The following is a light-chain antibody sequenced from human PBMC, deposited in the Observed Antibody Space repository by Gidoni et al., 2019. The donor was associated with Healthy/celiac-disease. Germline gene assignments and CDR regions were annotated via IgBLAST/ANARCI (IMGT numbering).Light chain of an antibody. J-gene: IGKJ4*01. CDR3: QQLNSYLPLT. Sequence: DIQSTKSQPFLSASVGDRVTITCRASQGISSYLAWYQQKPGEAPKLLIYAASTLQSGVPSRFSGSGSGTEFTLTISSLQPEDFATYYCQQLNSYLPLTFGGGTKVEIK. CDR1: QGISSY. V-gene: IGKV1-9*01. CDR2: AAS.